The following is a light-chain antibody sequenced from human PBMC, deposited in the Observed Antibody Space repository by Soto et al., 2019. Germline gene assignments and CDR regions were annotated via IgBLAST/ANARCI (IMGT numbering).Light chain of an antibody. CDR1: QSIVTY. Sequence: DIQMTQSPSSLSASVGDRVTITCRASQSIVTYLNWYLQKPGKAPKLLIYDASSLHSGVPSRFSGSGSGTEFTLTISSLQPDDFATYYCQQYNSYSVTFGQGTRLEIK. CDR2: DAS. V-gene: IGKV1-5*01. CDR3: QQYNSYSVT. J-gene: IGKJ5*01.